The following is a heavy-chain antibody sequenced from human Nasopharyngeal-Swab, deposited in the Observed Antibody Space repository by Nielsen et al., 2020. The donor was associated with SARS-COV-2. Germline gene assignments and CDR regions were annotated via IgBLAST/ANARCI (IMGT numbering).Heavy chain of an antibody. CDR1: GGSISSYY. J-gene: IGHJ4*02. Sequence: SETLSLTCTVSGGSISSYYWSWIRQPPGKGLEWIGYIYYSGSTNYNPSLKSRVTISVDTSKNQFSLKLSSVTAADTAVYYCARPSSGWYASHFDYWGQGTLVTVSS. D-gene: IGHD6-19*01. CDR3: ARPSSGWYASHFDY. V-gene: IGHV4-59*13. CDR2: IYYSGST.